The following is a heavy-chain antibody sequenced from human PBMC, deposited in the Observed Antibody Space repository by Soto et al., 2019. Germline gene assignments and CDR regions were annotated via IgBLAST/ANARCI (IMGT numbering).Heavy chain of an antibody. CDR3: ARDRYYGSGTYYNFYYGMDV. V-gene: IGHV4-30-4*01. CDR2: IYYSGNT. J-gene: IGHJ6*02. D-gene: IGHD3-10*01. CDR1: GGSISSGDYY. Sequence: QVQLQESGPGLVKPSQTLSLTCSVSGGSISSGDYYWNWIRQPPGKGLEWIGYIYYSGNTYYNPSLRSRVTISLDRSENQFSLKLSFVTAADTAVYYCARDRYYGSGTYYNFYYGMDVWGQGTPVTVSS.